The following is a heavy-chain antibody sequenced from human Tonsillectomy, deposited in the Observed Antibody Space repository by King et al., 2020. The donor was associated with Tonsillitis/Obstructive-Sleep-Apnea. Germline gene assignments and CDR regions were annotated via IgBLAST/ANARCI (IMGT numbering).Heavy chain of an antibody. J-gene: IGHJ3*02. D-gene: IGHD2-21*01. V-gene: IGHV4-59*01. CDR2: IYYSGST. Sequence: LQLQESGPGLVKPSETLSLTCTVSGGSISSYYWSWIRQPPGKGLEWIGYIYYSGSTNYNPSLKSRVTISVDTSKNQFSLKLSSVTAADTAVYYCAMSPGFGDIEPPDAFDIWGQGTMVTVSS. CDR3: AMSPGFGDIEPPDAFDI. CDR1: GGSISSYY.